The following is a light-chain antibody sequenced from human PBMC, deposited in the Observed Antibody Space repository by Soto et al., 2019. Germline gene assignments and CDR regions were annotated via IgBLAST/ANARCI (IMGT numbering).Light chain of an antibody. J-gene: IGKJ4*01. V-gene: IGKV3-11*01. CDR3: QHRSNWPPFT. CDR1: QSVSSH. Sequence: EIVLTQSPATLSLSPGERATLSCRASQSVSSHLAWYQQKPGQAPRLLIYDASNRATGIPARFSGSGSGTDFTLTISSLEPEDFAVYYCQHRSNWPPFTFGGGTKVEIK. CDR2: DAS.